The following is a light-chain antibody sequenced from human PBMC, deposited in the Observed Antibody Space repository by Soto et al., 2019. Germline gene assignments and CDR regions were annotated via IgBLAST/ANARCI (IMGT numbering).Light chain of an antibody. J-gene: IGKJ5*01. V-gene: IGKV3-15*01. Sequence: EIVMTQSPATLSESRGERATLSCRANQAISSNLAWYQQKPGQAPRLLIYGASTRATGIPDRFSGSGSGTDFTLTISRLEPEDFAVYYCQQYNNWPITFGQGRRLEI. CDR1: QAISSN. CDR3: QQYNNWPIT. CDR2: GAS.